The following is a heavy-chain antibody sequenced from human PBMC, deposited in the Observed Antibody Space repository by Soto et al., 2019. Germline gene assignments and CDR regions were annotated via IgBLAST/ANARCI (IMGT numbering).Heavy chain of an antibody. CDR2: IDPSDSYT. D-gene: IGHD6-25*01. CDR3: ARHESGSDAFDI. J-gene: IGHJ3*02. Sequence: PGESLKISCKGSGYSFTSYWISWVRQMPGKGLEWMGRIDPSDSYTNYSPSFQGHVTISADKSISTAYLQWSSLKASDTAMHYCARHESGSDAFDIWGQGTMVTVSS. V-gene: IGHV5-10-1*01. CDR1: GYSFTSYW.